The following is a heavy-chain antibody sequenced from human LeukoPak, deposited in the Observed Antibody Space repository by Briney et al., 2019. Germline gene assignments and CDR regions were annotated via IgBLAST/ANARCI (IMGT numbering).Heavy chain of an antibody. J-gene: IGHJ6*02. CDR1: GGSFSGYY. CDR2: INHSGST. Sequence: SETLSLTCAVYGGSFSGYYWSWIRQPPRKGLEWIGEINHSGSTNYNPSLKSRVTISVDTSKNQFSLKLSSVTAADTAVYYCARAPRGWYSVYYYYGMDVWGQGTTVTVSS. V-gene: IGHV4-34*01. CDR3: ARAPRGWYSVYYYYGMDV. D-gene: IGHD6-19*01.